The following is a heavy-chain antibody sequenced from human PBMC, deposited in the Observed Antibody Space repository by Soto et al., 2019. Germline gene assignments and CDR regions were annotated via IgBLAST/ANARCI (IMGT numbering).Heavy chain of an antibody. CDR3: AKDKGVFNWATSYFDD. Sequence: GSPRLSCAASGFTFSNYAMHWVRQAPGKGLEWVSASSYDRNNEYYTDSVKGRFTISRDNSKNTLFLQMNSPRPEDTAVYYCAKDKGVFNWATSYFDDWGQGALVTVSS. D-gene: IGHD1-1*01. V-gene: IGHV3-30*18. J-gene: IGHJ4*02. CDR2: SSYDRNNE. CDR1: GFTFSNYA.